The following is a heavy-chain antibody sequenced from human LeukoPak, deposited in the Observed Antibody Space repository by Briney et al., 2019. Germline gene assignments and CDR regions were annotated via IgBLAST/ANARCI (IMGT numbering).Heavy chain of an antibody. Sequence: GGALEISWKGSGYIFTNYWIAGGRKLPGQGLEGSWIIYPLYSHTRHRPSFQAQLTIPPDNSISTAYLQCSSLKASDTAMYYCARRGTQDNWFDPWGQGTLVTVSS. CDR3: ARRGTQDNWFDP. J-gene: IGHJ5*02. CDR2: IYPLYSHT. CDR1: GYIFTNYW. D-gene: IGHD1-1*01. V-gene: IGHV5-51*01.